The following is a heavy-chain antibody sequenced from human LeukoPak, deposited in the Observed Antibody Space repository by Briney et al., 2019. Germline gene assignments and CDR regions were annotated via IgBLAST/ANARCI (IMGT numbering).Heavy chain of an antibody. Sequence: GGSLRLSRAASGFTFSSYGMHWVRQAPGKGLEWVAVISYDGSNKYYADSVKGRFTISRDNSKNTLYLQMNSLRAEDTAVYYCAKIWMADIVATTDSYYYYGMDVWGKGTTVTVSS. CDR1: GFTFSSYG. J-gene: IGHJ6*04. V-gene: IGHV3-30*18. CDR2: ISYDGSNK. D-gene: IGHD5-12*01. CDR3: AKIWMADIVATTDSYYYYGMDV.